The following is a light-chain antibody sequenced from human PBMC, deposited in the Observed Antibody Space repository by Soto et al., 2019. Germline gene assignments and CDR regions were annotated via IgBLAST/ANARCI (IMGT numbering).Light chain of an antibody. CDR2: GAS. CDR1: QSVSSSY. V-gene: IGKV3-20*01. Sequence: EERATLSCRASQSVSSSYLAWAQQKPGRAPRLLIYGASSRATGIPDRFSGSGSGTDFTLFFSRREPEAFAMSAWSQHFG. CDR3: SQH. J-gene: IGKJ5*01.